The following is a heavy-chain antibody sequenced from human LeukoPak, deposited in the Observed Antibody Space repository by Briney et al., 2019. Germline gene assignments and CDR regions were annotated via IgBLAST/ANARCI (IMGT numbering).Heavy chain of an antibody. CDR2: IYYSGST. J-gene: IGHJ4*02. CDR1: GGSISSYY. V-gene: IGHV4-59*01. Sequence: PSETLSLTCTVSGGSISSYYWSWIRQPPGKGLEWIGYIYYSGSTNYNPSLKSRVTISVDTSKNQFSLKLSSVTAADTAVYYCARAMSGSYREDYWGQGTLVTVSS. CDR3: ARAMSGSYREDY. D-gene: IGHD1-26*01.